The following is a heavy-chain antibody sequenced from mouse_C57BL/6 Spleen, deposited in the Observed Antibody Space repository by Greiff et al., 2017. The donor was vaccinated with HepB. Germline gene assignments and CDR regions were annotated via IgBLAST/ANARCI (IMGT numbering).Heavy chain of an antibody. CDR1: GYSFTGYY. J-gene: IGHJ3*01. Sequence: EVKLMESGPELVKPGASVKISCKASGYSFTGYYMNWVKQSPEKSLEWIGEINPSTGGTTYNQKFKAKATLTVDKSSSTAYMQLKSLTSEDSAVYYCARGGQGWFAYWGQGTLVTVSA. CDR2: INPSTGGT. V-gene: IGHV1-42*01. CDR3: ARGGQGWFAY.